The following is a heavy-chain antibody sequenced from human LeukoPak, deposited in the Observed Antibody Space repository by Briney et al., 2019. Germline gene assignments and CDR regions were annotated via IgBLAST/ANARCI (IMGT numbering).Heavy chain of an antibody. D-gene: IGHD3-3*01. CDR1: GYTFNSYG. J-gene: IGHJ4*02. Sequence: GASVKVSCKASGYTFNSYGISWVRQAPGQGLEWMGYINAYDGNTNYAQNFQGRVTMTTDTSTTTGYMELRSLRSDDTAVYYCARVGTITIFGGDYWGQGTLVTVFS. CDR2: INAYDGNT. CDR3: ARVGTITIFGGDY. V-gene: IGHV1-18*01.